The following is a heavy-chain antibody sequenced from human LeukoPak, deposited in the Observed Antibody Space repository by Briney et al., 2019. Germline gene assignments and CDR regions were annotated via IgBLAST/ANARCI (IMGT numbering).Heavy chain of an antibody. V-gene: IGHV3-33*06. CDR1: GLTFRNYG. D-gene: IGHD3-10*01. Sequence: PGRSLRLSCAASGLTFRNYGMHWVRQAPGKGLEWVAIIYYDGSLKYYADSVKGRFTISRDNSKNTLYLQMNSLRAEDTAVYYCAKGMVRPGAGYYYYYMDVWGKGTTVTVSS. CDR3: AKGMVRPGAGYYYYYMDV. J-gene: IGHJ6*03. CDR2: IYYDGSLK.